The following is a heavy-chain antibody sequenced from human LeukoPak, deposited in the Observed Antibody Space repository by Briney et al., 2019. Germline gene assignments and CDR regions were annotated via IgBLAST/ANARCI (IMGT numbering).Heavy chain of an antibody. D-gene: IGHD3-3*01. J-gene: IGHJ5*02. CDR1: GFTFSSYA. CDR3: AKYPITIFGPPYPNWFDP. V-gene: IGHV3-23*01. CDR2: ISGSGGST. Sequence: PGGSLRLSCAASGFTFSSYAMSWVCQAPGKGLEWVSAISGSGGSTYYADSVKGRFTISRDNSKNTLYLQMNSLRAEDTAVYYCAKYPITIFGPPYPNWFDPRGQGTLVTVSS.